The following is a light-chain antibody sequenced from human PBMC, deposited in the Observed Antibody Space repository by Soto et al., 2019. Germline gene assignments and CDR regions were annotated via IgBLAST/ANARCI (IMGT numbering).Light chain of an antibody. CDR1: QTLNNY. CDR2: AAS. CDR3: QQSFSPLLT. J-gene: IGKJ4*01. V-gene: IGKV1-39*01. Sequence: DIQTTQSPSTLSASVGDRVTITCRASQTLNNYLTWFQQKPGKAPKVLIYAASTLQSGVPSRFSGSGSGAEFTLTISSLQPEDFATYYCQQSFSPLLTFGGGTKVDIK.